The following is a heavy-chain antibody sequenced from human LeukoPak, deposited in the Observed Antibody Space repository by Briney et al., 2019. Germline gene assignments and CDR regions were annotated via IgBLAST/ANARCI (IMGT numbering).Heavy chain of an antibody. V-gene: IGHV4-39*01. CDR2: IYYSGST. J-gene: IGHJ4*02. CDR3: ARAGQGDCTSAGCFLSLDY. Sequence: SETLSLTCTVSGGSISSSSYYWGWIRQPPGKGLEWIGSIYYSGSTYYNPSLKSRVTISVDTSKNQFSLKLSSVTAADTAVYYCARAGQGDCTSAGCFLSLDYWGQGTVVTVSS. CDR1: GGSISSSSYY. D-gene: IGHD2-2*01.